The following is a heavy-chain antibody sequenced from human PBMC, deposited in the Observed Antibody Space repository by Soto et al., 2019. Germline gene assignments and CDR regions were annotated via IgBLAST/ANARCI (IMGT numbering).Heavy chain of an antibody. J-gene: IGHJ6*04. CDR3: GKDRGFRGGAMDV. CDR2: ISYDGSNK. CDR1: GFTFSSYG. Sequence: QVQLVESGGGVVQPGRSLRLSCAASGFTFSSYGMHWVRQAPGKGLEWVAVISYDGSNKYFADSVKGRFTISRDNSKNTLYLQLHSLRVEDTAVYYCGKDRGFRGGAMDVWGKGTTVTVSS. D-gene: IGHD3-10*01. V-gene: IGHV3-30*18.